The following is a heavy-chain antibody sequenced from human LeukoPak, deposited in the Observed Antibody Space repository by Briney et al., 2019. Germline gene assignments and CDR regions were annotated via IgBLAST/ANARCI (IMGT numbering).Heavy chain of an antibody. J-gene: IGHJ1*01. CDR2: IWYDGSNK. V-gene: IGHV3-33*06. CDR3: AKDGVYCGGDCYSDTEYFQH. CDR1: GFTFDDYT. Sequence: PGGSLRLSCAASGFTFDDYTMHWVRQAPGKGLEWVAVIWYDGSNKYYADSVKGRFTISRDNFKNTLYLQMNSLRAEDTAVYYCAKDGVYCGGDCYSDTEYFQHWGQGTLVTVSS. D-gene: IGHD2-21*02.